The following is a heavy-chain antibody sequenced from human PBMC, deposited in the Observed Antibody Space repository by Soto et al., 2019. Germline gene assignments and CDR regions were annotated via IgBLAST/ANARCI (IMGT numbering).Heavy chain of an antibody. CDR2: IYPGDSDT. D-gene: IGHD3-22*01. Sequence: LGESLKISCKGSGYSFTSYWIGWVRQMPGKGLEWMGIIYPGDSDTRYSPSFQGQVTISADKSISTAYLQWSSLKASDTAMYYCASAVISDPYGMDVWGQGTTVTVSS. CDR3: ASAVISDPYGMDV. CDR1: GYSFTSYW. J-gene: IGHJ6*02. V-gene: IGHV5-51*01.